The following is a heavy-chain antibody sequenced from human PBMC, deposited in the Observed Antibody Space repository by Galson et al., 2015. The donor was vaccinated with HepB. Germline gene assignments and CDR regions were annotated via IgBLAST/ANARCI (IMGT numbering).Heavy chain of an antibody. D-gene: IGHD6-13*01. V-gene: IGHV3-11*03. CDR2: ISSSSSYT. CDR3: ASTAGSGPPYSSSWYFQH. CDR1: GFTFSDYY. J-gene: IGHJ1*01. Sequence: SLRLSCAASGFTFSDYYMSWIRQAPGKGLEWVSYISSSSSYTNYADSVKGRFTISRDNAKNSLYLQMDSLRAEDTAVYYCASTAGSGPPYSSSWYFQHWGQGTLVTVSS.